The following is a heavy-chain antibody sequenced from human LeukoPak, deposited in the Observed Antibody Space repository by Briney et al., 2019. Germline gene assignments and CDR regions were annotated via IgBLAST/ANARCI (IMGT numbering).Heavy chain of an antibody. V-gene: IGHV3-23*01. CDR1: GFTFGSYA. D-gene: IGHD1-26*01. CDR2: ISISGGTT. Sequence: GGSLRLSCAASGFTFGSYAMNWVRQAPGKGLEWVSAISISGGTTYYADSVKGRFTISRDNSKNTLYLQMNSLRAEDTAVYYCAKGRKWELPFDYWGQGTLVTVSS. J-gene: IGHJ4*02. CDR3: AKGRKWELPFDY.